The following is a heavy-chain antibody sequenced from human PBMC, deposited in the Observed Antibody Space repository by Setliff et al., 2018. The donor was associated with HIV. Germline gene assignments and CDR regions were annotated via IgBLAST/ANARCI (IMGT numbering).Heavy chain of an antibody. J-gene: IGHJ5*02. CDR3: ASRVLGYCRSTSCLNWFDP. V-gene: IGHV4-39*01. CDR1: GGSISRSSYY. Sequence: SETLSLTCTVSGGSISRSSYYWGWIRQPPGKGLEWIGSIYYSGSTYYNPSLKSRVTISVDTSKSQVSLKLSSVTAADTAVYYCASRVLGYCRSTSCLNWFDPWGQGTLVTVSS. D-gene: IGHD2-2*01. CDR2: IYYSGST.